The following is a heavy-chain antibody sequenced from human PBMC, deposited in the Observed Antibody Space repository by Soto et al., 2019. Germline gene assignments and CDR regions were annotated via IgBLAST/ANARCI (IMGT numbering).Heavy chain of an antibody. CDR3: AKDVVPYYDILTGYYFSDY. V-gene: IGHV3-23*01. CDR2: ISGSGGST. J-gene: IGHJ4*02. D-gene: IGHD3-9*01. CDR1: GFTFSSYA. Sequence: GGSLRLSCAASGFTFSSYAMSWVRQAPGKGLEWVSAISGSGGSTYYADSVKGRFTISRDNSKNTLYLQMNSLRAEDTAVYYCAKDVVPYYDILTGYYFSDYWGQGTXVTVSS.